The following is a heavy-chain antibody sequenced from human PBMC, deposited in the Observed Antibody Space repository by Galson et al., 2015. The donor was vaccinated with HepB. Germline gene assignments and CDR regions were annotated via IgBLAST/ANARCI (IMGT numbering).Heavy chain of an antibody. V-gene: IGHV3-7*01. Sequence: SLRLSCAASGSTFSSYWMSWVRQAPGKGLEWVANIKQDGSEKYYVDSVKGRFTISRDNAKNSLYLQMNSLRAEDTAVYYCARESVPPSRTSKRLYYYYGMDVWGQGTTVTVSS. CDR2: IKQDGSEK. D-gene: IGHD2-2*01. J-gene: IGHJ6*02. CDR3: ARESVPPSRTSKRLYYYYGMDV. CDR1: GSTFSSYW.